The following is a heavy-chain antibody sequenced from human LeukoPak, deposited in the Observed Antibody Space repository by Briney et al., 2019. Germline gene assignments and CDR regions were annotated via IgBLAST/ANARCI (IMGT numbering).Heavy chain of an antibody. CDR3: ACSRYFDY. Sequence: GGSLRLSCAATGFTFSSYIMSWGGQAPGKGLEWVSYISHSSSIIYYADSVKGRFTISRDNVKNSLYLQMNSLRDEDTAVYSCACSRYFDYWGQGTLVTVSS. CDR1: GFTFSSYI. J-gene: IGHJ4*02. V-gene: IGHV3-48*02. D-gene: IGHD6-13*01. CDR2: ISHSSSII.